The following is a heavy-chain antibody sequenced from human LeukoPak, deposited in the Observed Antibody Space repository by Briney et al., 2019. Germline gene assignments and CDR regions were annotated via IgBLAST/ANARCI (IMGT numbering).Heavy chain of an antibody. V-gene: IGHV1-69*13. Sequence: SVKVSCKASGGTFSSYAISWVRQAPGQGLEWMGGIIPIFGTANYAQKFQGRVTITADESTSTAYMELSSLRSEDTALYYCARGHDRAEGYFCDYWGQGTLVTVSS. CDR2: IIPIFGTA. D-gene: IGHD3-22*01. CDR1: GGTFSSYA. J-gene: IGHJ4*02. CDR3: ARGHDRAEGYFCDY.